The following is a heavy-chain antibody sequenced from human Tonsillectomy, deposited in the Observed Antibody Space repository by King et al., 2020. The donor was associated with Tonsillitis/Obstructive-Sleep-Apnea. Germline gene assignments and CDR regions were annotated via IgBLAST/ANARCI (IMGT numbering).Heavy chain of an antibody. V-gene: IGHV3-15*07. CDR3: TTDPDIVVVVAATPSDY. D-gene: IGHD2-15*01. J-gene: IGHJ4*02. Sequence: VQLVESGGGLVKPGGSLRLSCAASGFTFSNAWMNWVRQAPGKGLEWVGRIKSKTDGGTTDYAAPVKGRFTISRDESKNTLYLQMNSLKTEDTAVYYCTTDPDIVVVVAATPSDYWGQGTLVTVSS. CDR1: GFTFSNAW. CDR2: IKSKTDGGTT.